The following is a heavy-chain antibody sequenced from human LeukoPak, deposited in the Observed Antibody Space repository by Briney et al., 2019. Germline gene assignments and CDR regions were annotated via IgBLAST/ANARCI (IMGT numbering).Heavy chain of an antibody. D-gene: IGHD4-17*01. CDR1: GFTFGDYA. Sequence: PGGSLRLSCTTSGFTFGDYAMSWVRQAPGKGLEWVGFTRSKAYGGTTEYAASVKGRFTVSRDDSKSIAYLQMNSLKTEDTAVYYCTRLPIGYGVIFDNWGQGTLVTVSS. CDR2: TRSKAYGGTT. J-gene: IGHJ4*02. CDR3: TRLPIGYGVIFDN. V-gene: IGHV3-49*04.